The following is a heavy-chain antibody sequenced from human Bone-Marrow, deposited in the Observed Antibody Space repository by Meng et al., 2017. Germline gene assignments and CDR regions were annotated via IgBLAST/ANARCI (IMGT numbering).Heavy chain of an antibody. J-gene: IGHJ5*02. CDR3: ARRVSGSGSTTDWFDP. Sequence: QGEVQEAGPGLVKPSGTLSLTCAVSGGSISSSNWWSWVRQPPGKGLEWIGEIYHSGCTNYNPSLKSRVTISVDKSKNQFSLKLSSVTAADTAVYYCARRVSGSGSTTDWFDPWGQGTLVTVSS. V-gene: IGHV4-4*02. D-gene: IGHD4-17*01. CDR2: IYHSGCT. CDR1: GGSISSSNW.